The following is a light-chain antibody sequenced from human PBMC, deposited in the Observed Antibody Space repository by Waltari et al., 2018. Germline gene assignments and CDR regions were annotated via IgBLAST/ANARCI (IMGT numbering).Light chain of an antibody. V-gene: IGLV7-43*01. J-gene: IGLJ2*01. CDR2: STR. CDR1: TGAVTKAYY. CDR3: LLYYNGPWV. Sequence: QTVVTQEPSLTVSPGGTVTLTCTSSTGAVTKAYYPNWFQQKPGQAPRALIYSTRDKYSWTPVRFSGSLLGGKAALTLSGVQPEDEATYYCLLYYNGPWVFGGGTKLTVL.